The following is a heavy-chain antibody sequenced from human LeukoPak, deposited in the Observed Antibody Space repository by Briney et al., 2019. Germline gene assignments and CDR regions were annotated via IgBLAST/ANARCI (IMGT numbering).Heavy chain of an antibody. D-gene: IGHD3-16*01. CDR1: GYTFTNYG. Sequence: GASVKVSCKAAGYTFTNYGVTWVRQAPGQGLEWVGWISAQNGNTNYVQKLEDRVTMTTDTTTTTAYLELRNLRSDDTDVYYCARDSASTSFPPAYDYWGQGTVVAVSS. J-gene: IGHJ4*02. V-gene: IGHV1-18*04. CDR2: ISAQNGNT. CDR3: ARDSASTSFPPAYDY.